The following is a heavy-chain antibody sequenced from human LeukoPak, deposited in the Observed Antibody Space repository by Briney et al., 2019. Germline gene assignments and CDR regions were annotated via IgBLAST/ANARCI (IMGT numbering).Heavy chain of an antibody. CDR1: GYTFTGYD. J-gene: IGHJ4*02. CDR2: MNPNSGNT. V-gene: IGHV1-8*01. D-gene: IGHD5-18*01. Sequence: GASVKVSCKASGYTFTGYDINWVRQAPGQGPECMGWMNPNSGNTGYAQKFQGRVSMTRDTSINTAYMELSSLGSEDTAVYYCARGISGYSYGYGDYWGQGTLVTVSS. CDR3: ARGISGYSYGYGDY.